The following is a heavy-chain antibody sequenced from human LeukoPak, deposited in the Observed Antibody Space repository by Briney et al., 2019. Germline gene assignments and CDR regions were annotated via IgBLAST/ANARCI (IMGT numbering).Heavy chain of an antibody. V-gene: IGHV1-46*01. CDR3: ARPHGDYVAYFDY. D-gene: IGHD4-17*01. Sequence: ASVKVSCKAFGYTFTNYYMHWVRQAPGQGLEWMGIINPSGGSTSDAQKFQGRITMTRETSTSTAYMELRSLRSDDTAVYYCARPHGDYVAYFDYWGQGTLVTVSS. J-gene: IGHJ4*02. CDR2: INPSGGST. CDR1: GYTFTNYY.